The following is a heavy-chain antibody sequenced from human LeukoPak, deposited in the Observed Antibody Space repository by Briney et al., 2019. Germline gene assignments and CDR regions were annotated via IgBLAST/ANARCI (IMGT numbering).Heavy chain of an antibody. V-gene: IGHV3-30*18. CDR2: ASYDGTHQ. J-gene: IGHJ4*02. Sequence: SGGSLRLSCAVSGFTFTDYGMHWVRQAPGKGLEWVAVASYDGTHQDYADSVKGRFTISRDNYKKTLDLQMNSLRAEDTALYYCAKGSCRTTVSYFDFWGQGTLVIVSS. CDR1: GFTFTDYG. D-gene: IGHD4-17*01. CDR3: AKGSCRTTVSYFDF.